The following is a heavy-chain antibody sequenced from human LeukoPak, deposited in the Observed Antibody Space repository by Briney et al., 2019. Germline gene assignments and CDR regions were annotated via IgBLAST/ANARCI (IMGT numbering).Heavy chain of an antibody. D-gene: IGHD4-23*01. CDR1: GGSISSYY. CDR3: ARVNSALQKYYYYYMDV. V-gene: IGHV4-59*01. Sequence: PSETLSLTCTVSGGSISSYYWSWLRQPPGKGLEWIGYIYYSGSTNYNPSLKSRVTISVDTSKNQFSLKLSSVTAADTAVYYCARVNSALQKYYYYYMDVWGKGTTVTISS. J-gene: IGHJ6*03. CDR2: IYYSGST.